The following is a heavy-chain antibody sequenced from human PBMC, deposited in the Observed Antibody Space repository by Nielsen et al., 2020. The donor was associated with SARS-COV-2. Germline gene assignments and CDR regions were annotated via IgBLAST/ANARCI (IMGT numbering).Heavy chain of an antibody. CDR3: ARGDLVVVPSPILGLGPFFYYFYLDV. Sequence: SETLSLTCTVSGGSISGGSYYWGWIRQAPGKGLEWIANIYYTGSTYYNPSLKSRVTISVDRSKDQFSLKLTSVTAADTAVYFCARGDLVVVPSPILGLGPFFYYFYLDVWGKGTTVIVSS. V-gene: IGHV4-39*01. J-gene: IGHJ6*03. CDR1: GGSISGGSYY. CDR2: IYYTGST. D-gene: IGHD2-2*01.